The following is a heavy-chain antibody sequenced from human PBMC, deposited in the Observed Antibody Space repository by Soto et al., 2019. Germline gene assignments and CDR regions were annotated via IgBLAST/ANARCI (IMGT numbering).Heavy chain of an antibody. D-gene: IGHD4-17*01. V-gene: IGHV1-69*01. CDR3: ARDPGTVTTLREYYYYGMDV. CDR1: GGTFSSYA. Sequence: QVQLVQSGAEVKKPGSSVKVSCKASGGTFSSYAISWVRQAPGQGLEWMGGIIPIFGTANYAQKFQGRVTITADESTSTAYMELSSLRSEDTAVYYCARDPGTVTTLREYYYYGMDVWGQGTTVTVSS. J-gene: IGHJ6*02. CDR2: IIPIFGTA.